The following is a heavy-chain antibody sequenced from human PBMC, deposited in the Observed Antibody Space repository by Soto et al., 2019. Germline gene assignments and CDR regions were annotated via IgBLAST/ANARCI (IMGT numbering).Heavy chain of an antibody. D-gene: IGHD3-9*01. CDR1: GYTFTHFY. Sequence: ASVKVSCKASGYTFTHFYITWVRQAPGQGLEWMGAISPHNFNTNYAQKFRGRVTLTTEKSTNTAYMDLRSLTSDDTAVYYCARDEGGYDILNGYYKAHHFDYCGQGVTVTVSS. CDR3: ARDEGGYDILNGYYKAHHFDY. J-gene: IGHJ4*02. CDR2: ISPHNFNT. V-gene: IGHV1-18*01.